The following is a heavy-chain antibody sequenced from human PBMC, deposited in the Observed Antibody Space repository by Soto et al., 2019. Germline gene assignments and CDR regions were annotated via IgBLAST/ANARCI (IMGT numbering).Heavy chain of an antibody. D-gene: IGHD1-26*01. J-gene: IGHJ4*02. Sequence: EVQLVESGGGLVQPGGSLRLSCAASGFTFSSYSMIWVRQAPGKGREWVSYISSSSSTIYYADSVKGRFTISRDNAKNSLYLQMNSLRDEDTAVYYCASATGGSGSYSGYWGQGTLVTVSS. CDR2: ISSSSSTI. CDR3: ASATGGSGSYSGY. CDR1: GFTFSSYS. V-gene: IGHV3-48*02.